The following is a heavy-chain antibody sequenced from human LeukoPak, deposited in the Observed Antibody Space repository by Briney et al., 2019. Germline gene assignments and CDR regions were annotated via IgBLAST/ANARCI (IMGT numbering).Heavy chain of an antibody. CDR2: INHSGST. Sequence: PSETLSLTCAVYGVSFSGYYWSWIRQPPGKGLEWIGEINHSGSTNYNPSLKSRVTISVDTSKNQFSLKLSSVTAADTAVYYCARGCRQNSSGCTYDYWGQGTLVTVSS. J-gene: IGHJ4*02. CDR1: GVSFSGYY. CDR3: ARGCRQNSSGCTYDY. D-gene: IGHD6-19*01. V-gene: IGHV4-34*01.